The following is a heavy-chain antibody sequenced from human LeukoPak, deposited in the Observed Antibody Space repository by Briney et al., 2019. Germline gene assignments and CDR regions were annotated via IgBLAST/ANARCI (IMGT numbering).Heavy chain of an antibody. D-gene: IGHD3-16*01. J-gene: IGHJ4*02. Sequence: GGSLRLSCAASGFTFTTYWMHWVRQAPGKGLVWVSRINGDGSRSNYADSVKGRFTISRDNARNTLYLQMNSLRAEDTALYYCARASPTSHFDFWGQGTLVTVSS. V-gene: IGHV3-74*01. CDR1: GFTFTTYW. CDR2: INGDGSRS. CDR3: ARASPTSHFDF.